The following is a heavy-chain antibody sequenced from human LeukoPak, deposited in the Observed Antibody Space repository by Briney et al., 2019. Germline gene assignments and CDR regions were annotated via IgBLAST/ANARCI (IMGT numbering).Heavy chain of an antibody. V-gene: IGHV1-8*01. CDR3: ARVRTRGNRLLEWLLYRGPGYYYYYMDV. CDR1: GYTFTSYD. J-gene: IGHJ6*03. CDR2: MNPNSGNT. Sequence: ASVKVSCKASGYTFTSYDINWVRQATGQGLVWMGWMNPNSGNTGYAQKFQDRVTMTRNTSISTAYMELSSLRSEDTAVYYCARVRTRGNRLLEWLLYRGPGYYYYYMDVWGKGTTVTVSS. D-gene: IGHD3-3*01.